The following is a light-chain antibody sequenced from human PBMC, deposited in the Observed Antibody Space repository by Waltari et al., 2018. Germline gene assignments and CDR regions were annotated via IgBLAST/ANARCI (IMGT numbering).Light chain of an antibody. CDR2: LGS. V-gene: IGKV2-28*01. Sequence: DIVMTQSPLSLPVTPGEPASISCRSSQSLLHSNGYNSLHRYLQKPGQSPQLLIHLGSNRASGCPDRFSVSGSGTDFTLKISRVEAEDVGVFDCMQALHTPITFGQGTRLEIK. CDR3: MQALHTPIT. CDR1: QSLLHSNGYNS. J-gene: IGKJ5*01.